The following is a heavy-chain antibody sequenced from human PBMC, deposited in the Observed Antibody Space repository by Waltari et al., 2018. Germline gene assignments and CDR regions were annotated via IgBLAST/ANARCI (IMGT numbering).Heavy chain of an antibody. Sequence: EVQLVESGGGLVQPGRSLRLSCTASGFTLGCYAMSWLRQAPGKGMEWVGFMRSKAYGGTTEYAASVKGRFTISRDDSKSIAYLQMNSLKTEDTAVYYCTREPLVTAIHSYYFDYWGQGTLVTVSS. D-gene: IGHD2-21*02. CDR1: GFTLGCYA. V-gene: IGHV3-49*03. CDR2: MRSKAYGGTT. CDR3: TREPLVTAIHSYYFDY. J-gene: IGHJ4*02.